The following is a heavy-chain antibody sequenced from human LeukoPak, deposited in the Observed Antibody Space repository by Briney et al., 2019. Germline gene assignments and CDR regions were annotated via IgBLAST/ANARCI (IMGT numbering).Heavy chain of an antibody. CDR1: GFTVTSNY. J-gene: IGHJ4*02. D-gene: IGHD3-16*01. Sequence: GGSLRLSCAVSGFTVTSNYMSWVRQAPGKGLEYVSAISSNGGSTYYADSVKGRFTISRDNSKNTLYLQMSSLRAEDTAVYYCVKELYGFDYWGQGTLVTVSS. V-gene: IGHV3-64D*06. CDR3: VKELYGFDY. CDR2: ISSNGGST.